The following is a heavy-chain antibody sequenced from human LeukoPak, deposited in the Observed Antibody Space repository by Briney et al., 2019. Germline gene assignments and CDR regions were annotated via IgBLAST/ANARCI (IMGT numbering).Heavy chain of an antibody. Sequence: GESLKISCKGSGYSFTNYWIGWVRQMAGKGLEWMGIIYPGNSDTRYSPSFQGQVTISVDKSITTAYLQWSSLKASDIGMYYCARRIAAAGLYYFDYWGQGTLVTVSS. CDR3: ARRIAAAGLYYFDY. J-gene: IGHJ4*02. D-gene: IGHD6-13*01. V-gene: IGHV5-51*01. CDR1: GYSFTNYW. CDR2: IYPGNSDT.